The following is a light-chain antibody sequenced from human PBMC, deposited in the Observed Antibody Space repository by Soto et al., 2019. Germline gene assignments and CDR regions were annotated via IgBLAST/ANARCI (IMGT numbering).Light chain of an antibody. CDR3: QQYNIWPLT. V-gene: IGKV3D-15*01. CDR2: GAS. J-gene: IGKJ4*01. Sequence: EIVMTQSPATLSVSPGERATLSCRASQSVNSNLAWYQHRPGQAPRLLIYGASTRATGIPDRFSGSGSGTEFTLTISSLQSEDFAVYYCQQYNIWPLTFGGGTKVEIK. CDR1: QSVNSN.